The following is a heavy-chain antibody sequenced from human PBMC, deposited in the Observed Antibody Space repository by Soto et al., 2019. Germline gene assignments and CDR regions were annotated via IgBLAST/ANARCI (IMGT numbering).Heavy chain of an antibody. CDR2: IKNDGSEK. J-gene: IGHJ4*02. Sequence: EEQLVESGGALVRPGESLRLCCAASGISTSSYWMGWVRQAPGRGLEWVASIKNDGSEKYYMDSLKGRFTISRDNALNSLYLQMNSLRAEDTAVYFCVTGYHSDYWGQGTLVTVSS. V-gene: IGHV3-7*03. CDR1: GISTSSYW. CDR3: VTGYHSDY. D-gene: IGHD5-18*01.